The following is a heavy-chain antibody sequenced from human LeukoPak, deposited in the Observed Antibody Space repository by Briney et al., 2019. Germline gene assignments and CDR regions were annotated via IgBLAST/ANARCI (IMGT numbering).Heavy chain of an antibody. V-gene: IGHV4-39*07. CDR2: IYYSGST. D-gene: IGHD3-3*01. Sequence: SGTLSLTCTVSGGSISSSSYYWGWIRQPPGKGLEWIGSIYYSGSTYYNPSLKSRVTISVDTSKNQFSLKLSSVTAADTAVYYCAREYYGIYYFDYWGQGTLVTVSS. CDR1: GGSISSSSYY. J-gene: IGHJ4*02. CDR3: AREYYGIYYFDY.